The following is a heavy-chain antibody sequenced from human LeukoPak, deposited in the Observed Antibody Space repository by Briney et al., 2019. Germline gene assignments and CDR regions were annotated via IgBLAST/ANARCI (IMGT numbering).Heavy chain of an antibody. CDR2: IYYSGST. CDR3: ARIPPDFWSGYSQGGGYYYYYMDV. V-gene: IGHV4-39*07. CDR1: GGSISSSSYC. J-gene: IGHJ6*03. D-gene: IGHD3-3*01. Sequence: SETLSLTCTVSGGSISSSSYCWGWIRQPPGKGLEWIGSIYYSGSTYYNPSLKSRVTISVDTSKNQFSLKLSSVTAADTAVYYCARIPPDFWSGYSQGGGYYYYYMDVWGKGTTVTVSS.